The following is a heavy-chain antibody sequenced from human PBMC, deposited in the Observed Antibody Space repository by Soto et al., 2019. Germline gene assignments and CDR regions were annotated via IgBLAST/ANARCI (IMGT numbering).Heavy chain of an antibody. CDR3: ARDRRLYYYDSSGSTPLDAFDI. V-gene: IGHV1-2*02. CDR1: GYTFTGYY. J-gene: IGHJ3*02. D-gene: IGHD3-22*01. Sequence: ASVKVSCKASGYTFTGYYMHWVRQAPGQGLEWMGWINPNSGGTNYAQKFQGRVTMTRDTSISTAYMELSRLRSGDTAVYYCARDRRLYYYDSSGSTPLDAFDIWGQGTMVTVSS. CDR2: INPNSGGT.